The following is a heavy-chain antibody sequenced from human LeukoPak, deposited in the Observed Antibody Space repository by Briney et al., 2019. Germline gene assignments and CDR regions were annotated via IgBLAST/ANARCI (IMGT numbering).Heavy chain of an antibody. CDR2: IYSGGST. CDR1: GFTVSSNY. V-gene: IGHV3-53*04. Sequence: GGSLRLSCAASGFTVSSNYMSWVRQAPGKGLEWVSVIYSGGSTYYADSVKGRFTISRHNSKNTLYLQMNSLRAEDTAVYYCARERRYYDSSGYFNWGQGTLVTVSS. J-gene: IGHJ4*02. CDR3: ARERRYYDSSGYFN. D-gene: IGHD3-22*01.